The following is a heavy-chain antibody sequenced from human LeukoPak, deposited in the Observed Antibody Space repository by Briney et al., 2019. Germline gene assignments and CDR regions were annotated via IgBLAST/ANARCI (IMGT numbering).Heavy chain of an antibody. V-gene: IGHV3-74*01. J-gene: IGHJ4*02. Sequence: GGSLRLSCVVSGSTFSNYWMHWVRQAPGPGLGWVSRINTGGSDTSYVDSVRGRFTVSRDNAKNTLYLQMNSLRSEDTAVYYCARRGEDGFGYRYWGQGTLVTVSS. CDR3: ARRGEDGFGYRY. D-gene: IGHD5-12*01. CDR2: INTGGSDT. CDR1: GSTFSNYW.